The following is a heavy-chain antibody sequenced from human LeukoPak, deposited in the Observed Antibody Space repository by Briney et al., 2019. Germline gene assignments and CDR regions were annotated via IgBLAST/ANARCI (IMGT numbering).Heavy chain of an antibody. Sequence: ASVKVSCKASGYTFTSYDINWVRQATGQGLEWMGWMNPNSGNTGYAQKFQGRVTITRNTSISTAYMELSSLRSEDTAVYYCARGASAAAYYYYYMDVWGKGTTVTVSS. D-gene: IGHD2-2*01. CDR1: GYTFTSYD. V-gene: IGHV1-8*03. CDR2: MNPNSGNT. CDR3: ARGASAAAYYYYYMDV. J-gene: IGHJ6*03.